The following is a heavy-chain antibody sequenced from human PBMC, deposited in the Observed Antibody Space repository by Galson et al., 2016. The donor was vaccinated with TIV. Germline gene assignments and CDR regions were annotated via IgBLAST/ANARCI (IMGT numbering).Heavy chain of an antibody. D-gene: IGHD2-15*01. Sequence: SLRLSCAASGFTFSNYWMSWVRQAPGKGLEWVANIKEDGSEKYAVDSVQGRFTISRDNAKNTLYLQMNNLRVDDTAVYYCAEDKARCSGDSCYLGSSFDYWGRGILVTASS. V-gene: IGHV3-7*01. CDR2: IKEDGSEK. CDR3: AEDKARCSGDSCYLGSSFDY. J-gene: IGHJ4*02. CDR1: GFTFSNYW.